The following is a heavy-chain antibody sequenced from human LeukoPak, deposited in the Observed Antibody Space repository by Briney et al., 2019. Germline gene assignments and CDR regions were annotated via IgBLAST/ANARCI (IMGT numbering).Heavy chain of an antibody. CDR3: AKNNMIVVVRDAFDI. D-gene: IGHD3-22*01. V-gene: IGHV3-23*01. Sequence: GGSLRLSCAASGFTFSSYAMSWVRQAPGKGLEWVSAISGSGGSTYYADSVKGRFTISRDNSKNTLYLQMNSLRAEDTAGYYCAKNNMIVVVRDAFDIWGQGTMVTVSS. J-gene: IGHJ3*02. CDR1: GFTFSSYA. CDR2: ISGSGGST.